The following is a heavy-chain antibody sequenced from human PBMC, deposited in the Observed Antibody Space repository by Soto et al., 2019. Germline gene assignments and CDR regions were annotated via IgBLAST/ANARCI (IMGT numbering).Heavy chain of an antibody. J-gene: IGHJ3*01. D-gene: IGHD1-26*01. CDR1: GASVINDY. CDR2: VYDSGST. CDR3: VRQVGATGLYSYAV. V-gene: IGHV4-59*02. Sequence: QVQLQESGPGVVKPSETLSLTCTVTGASVINDYWNWIRQPPGKGLEWIGFVYDSGSTSYNSSLKSRLTISVDTSKNQFSLKLSSVTAADTAVYYCVRQVGATGLYSYAVWGQGTMVTVSS.